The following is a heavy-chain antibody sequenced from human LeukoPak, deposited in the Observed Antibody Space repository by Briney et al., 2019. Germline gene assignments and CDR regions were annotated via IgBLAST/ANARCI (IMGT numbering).Heavy chain of an antibody. J-gene: IGHJ4*02. CDR1: GFTVSSNY. CDR3: SRDETGSGNYSNF. V-gene: IGHV3-53*03. D-gene: IGHD3-10*01. CDR2: IYSGGST. Sequence: GGSLRLSCAASGFTVSSNYMSWVRDSPGKGLEGVSVIYSGGSTYYADSVKGRFTISRNKAENTLHLQIISLRDEDTAVYYCSRDETGSGNYSNFWGQGTLVTVSS.